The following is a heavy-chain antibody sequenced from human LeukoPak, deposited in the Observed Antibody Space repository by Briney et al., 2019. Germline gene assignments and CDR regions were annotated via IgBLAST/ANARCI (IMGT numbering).Heavy chain of an antibody. CDR2: INSDGSST. CDR1: GFTFSSYW. D-gene: IGHD6-13*01. Sequence: GGSLRLSCAASGFTFSSYWMHWVRQAPGMGLVWVSRINSDGSSTSYADSVKGRFTISRDNAKNTLYLQMNSLRAEDTAVYYCARVSLDLTWYSSSWWWGDYFDYWGQGTLVTVSS. CDR3: ARVSLDLTWYSSSWWWGDYFDY. J-gene: IGHJ4*02. V-gene: IGHV3-74*01.